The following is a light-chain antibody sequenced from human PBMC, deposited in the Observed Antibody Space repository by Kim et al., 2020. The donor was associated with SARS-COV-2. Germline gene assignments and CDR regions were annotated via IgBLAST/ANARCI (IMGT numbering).Light chain of an antibody. CDR1: QSVSSTY. J-gene: IGKJ5*01. Sequence: EIVLTQSPGTVSLSPGERATLSCRASQSVSSTYLAWYQQKPGQAPRLLIYGASSRATGIPDRFSGSGSGTDFTLTISRLEPEDFAVYYCQKYGSSRITFGQGTRLEIK. CDR3: QKYGSSRIT. V-gene: IGKV3-20*01. CDR2: GAS.